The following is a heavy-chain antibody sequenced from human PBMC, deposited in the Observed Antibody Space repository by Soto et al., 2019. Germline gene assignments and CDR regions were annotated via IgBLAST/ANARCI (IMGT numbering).Heavy chain of an antibody. CDR3: TRGGSANHYGLFDS. CDR1: GFTFSSYW. Sequence: EVQLVESGGGLVQPGGSLRLSCAASGFTFSSYWMHWVRQVPGKGLVWVSRIKSDASTIMYADSVKGRFTISRDNAKNTLYMQVNSLSSEDTAVSYCTRGGSANHYGLFDSWGQGTVVTVSS. J-gene: IGHJ4*02. D-gene: IGHD1-26*01. V-gene: IGHV3-74*03. CDR2: IKSDASTI.